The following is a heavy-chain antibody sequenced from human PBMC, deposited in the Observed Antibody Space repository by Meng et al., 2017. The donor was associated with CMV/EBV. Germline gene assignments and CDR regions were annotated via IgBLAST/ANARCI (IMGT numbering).Heavy chain of an antibody. D-gene: IGHD6-13*01. J-gene: IGHJ4*02. CDR1: GGSFSGYY. CDR3: ALIKRGIGY. V-gene: IGHV4-34*01. CDR2: INHSGST. Sequence: GSLRLSCAVYGGSFSGYYWRWIRQPPAKGLEWIGEINHSGSTNYNPSLQSRVTISVDTSKNQFSLKLSSVTAADTAVYYCALIKRGIGYWGQGTLVTVSS.